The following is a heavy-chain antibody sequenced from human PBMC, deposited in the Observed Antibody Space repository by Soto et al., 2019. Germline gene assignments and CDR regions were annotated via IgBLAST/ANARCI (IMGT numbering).Heavy chain of an antibody. D-gene: IGHD3-22*01. CDR1: GFTVSSNY. CDR2: IYSGGST. Sequence: EVQLVESGGGLVQPGGSLRLSCAASGFTVSSNYMSWVRQAPGKGLESVSVIYSGGSTYYADSVKGRFTISRHNSKNTLYLQMNSLRAEDTAVYYCARASGYYPYYFDYWGQGTLVTVSS. J-gene: IGHJ4*02. CDR3: ARASGYYPYYFDY. V-gene: IGHV3-53*04.